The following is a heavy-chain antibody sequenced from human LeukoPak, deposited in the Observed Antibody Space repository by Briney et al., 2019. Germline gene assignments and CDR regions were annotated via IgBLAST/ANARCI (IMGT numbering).Heavy chain of an antibody. D-gene: IGHD4-17*01. CDR3: ARGHGDWVYFDY. CDR2: IIPIFGTA. V-gene: IGHV1-69*13. CDR1: GGTFSSYA. J-gene: IGHJ4*02. Sequence: SVKVSCKASGGTFSSYAISWVRHAPGQGLEWMGGIIPIFGTANYAQKFQGRVTITADESTSTAYMELSSLRSEDTAVYYCARGHGDWVYFDYWGQGTLVTVSS.